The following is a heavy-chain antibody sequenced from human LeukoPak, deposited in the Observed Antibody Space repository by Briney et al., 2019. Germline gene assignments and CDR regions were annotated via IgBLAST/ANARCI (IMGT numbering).Heavy chain of an antibody. Sequence: PSETLSLTCAVSGGSSSSGGYSWSWIRQPPGKGLEWIGYISYSGRTYYNPSLKSRVTISVDTSKNQFSLKLTSVTAADTAVYYCARRYYCSSTSCSHPLDAFDIWGQGTMVTVPS. D-gene: IGHD2-2*01. V-gene: IGHV4-30-4*07. J-gene: IGHJ3*02. CDR1: GGSSSSGGYS. CDR2: ISYSGRT. CDR3: ARRYYCSSTSCSHPLDAFDI.